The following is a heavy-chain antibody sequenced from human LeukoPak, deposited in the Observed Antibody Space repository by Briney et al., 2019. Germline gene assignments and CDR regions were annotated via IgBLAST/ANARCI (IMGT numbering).Heavy chain of an antibody. CDR3: ARPGTTFDY. V-gene: IGHV3-7*03. D-gene: IGHD1-1*01. J-gene: IGHJ4*02. CDR1: GGSISSYY. CDR2: IKQDGNEK. Sequence: PSETLSLTCTVSGGSISSYYWSWVRQAPGKGLEWVANIKQDGNEKYYVDSVKGRFTISRDNAKNSLYLQMNSLRAEDTAVYYCARPGTTFDYWGQGTLVTVSS.